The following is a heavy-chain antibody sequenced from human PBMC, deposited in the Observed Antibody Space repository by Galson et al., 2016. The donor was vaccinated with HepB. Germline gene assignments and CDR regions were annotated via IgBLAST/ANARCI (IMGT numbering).Heavy chain of an antibody. CDR3: VRGSGWLSDR. CDR1: GLTLSTYW. D-gene: IGHD6-19*01. V-gene: IGHV3-7*03. Sequence: SLRLSCAVSGLTLSTYWMTWVRQAPGKGLEWVAIMKQDGSEGIYADSVRGRFTISGDNAKNLQFLQMNSLRGEDTAGYYCVRGSGWLSDRWGQGILVTVSS. CDR2: MKQDGSEG. J-gene: IGHJ5*02.